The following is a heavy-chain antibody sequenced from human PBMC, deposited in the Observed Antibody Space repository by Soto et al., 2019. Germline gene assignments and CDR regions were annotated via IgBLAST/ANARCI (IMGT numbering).Heavy chain of an antibody. D-gene: IGHD3-9*01. Sequence: SLTLSCAASGFTFDDYATHWIWQAQAQGLEWVSGISWNHGSRGYADPLKVQYTVSRDIAKTPLHLLMNSRRAEDPALYYCARDRALVLTGPDDYWGQGTLVTVSS. J-gene: IGHJ4*02. V-gene: IGHV3-9*01. CDR2: ISWNHGSR. CDR3: ARDRALVLTGPDDY. CDR1: GFTFDDYA.